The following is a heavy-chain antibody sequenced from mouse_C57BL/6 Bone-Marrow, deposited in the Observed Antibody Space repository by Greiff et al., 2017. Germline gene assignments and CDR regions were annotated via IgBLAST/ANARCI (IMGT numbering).Heavy chain of an antibody. D-gene: IGHD1-1*01. Sequence: EVQLVESGGDLVKPGGSLKLSCAASGFTFSSYGMSWVRQTPDKRLEWVATISSGGSYTYYPDSVKGRFTISRDNAKNTLYLQMSSLKSEATAMYYCARNYGGWFAYWGQGTLVTVSA. CDR3: ARNYGGWFAY. CDR1: GFTFSSYG. CDR2: ISSGGSYT. J-gene: IGHJ3*01. V-gene: IGHV5-6*01.